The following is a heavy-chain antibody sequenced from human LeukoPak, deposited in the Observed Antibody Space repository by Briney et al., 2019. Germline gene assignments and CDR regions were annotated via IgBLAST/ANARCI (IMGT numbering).Heavy chain of an antibody. CDR2: IIPIFGTA. D-gene: IGHD3-22*01. CDR1: GGTFSSYA. V-gene: IGHV1-69*05. Sequence: ASVKVSCKASGGTFSSYAISWVRQAPGQGLEWMGGIIPIFGTANCAQKFQGRVTITTDESTSTAYMELSSLRSEDTAVYYCARDRDSSGYYFDYWGQGTLVTVSS. J-gene: IGHJ4*02. CDR3: ARDRDSSGYYFDY.